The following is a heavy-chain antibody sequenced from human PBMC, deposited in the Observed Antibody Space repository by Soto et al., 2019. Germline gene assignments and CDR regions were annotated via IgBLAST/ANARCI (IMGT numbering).Heavy chain of an antibody. J-gene: IGHJ3*02. Sequence: QVQLEQSGAEGKKLGSPGKVSCKASGGTLSDHGVAWLRQAPGQGLEWMGGTIPVFNTAKYAQKFQGRVTVTAVKFTNIAYMELSSLRSEDTAFYFCARGVYGSGNYYTGPSAFDIWGQGTMVIVSS. D-gene: IGHD3-10*01. CDR2: TIPVFNTA. V-gene: IGHV1-69*06. CDR1: GGTLSDHG. CDR3: ARGVYGSGNYYTGPSAFDI.